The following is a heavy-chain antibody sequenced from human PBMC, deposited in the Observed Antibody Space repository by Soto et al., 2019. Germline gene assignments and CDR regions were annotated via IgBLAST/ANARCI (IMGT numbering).Heavy chain of an antibody. D-gene: IGHD6-6*01. J-gene: IGHJ4*02. CDR2: IRSKANTYAT. Sequence: EVQLVESGGGLVQPGGSLKLSCAASGFTFSDSAMHWVRQASGKGLEWVGRIRSKANTYATAYVASVEGRFTISRDDSKNPAYLQMNSLKTEDTAVYYCTTGIAARPPGWGQGTLVTVSS. CDR1: GFTFSDSA. V-gene: IGHV3-73*01. CDR3: TTGIAARPPG.